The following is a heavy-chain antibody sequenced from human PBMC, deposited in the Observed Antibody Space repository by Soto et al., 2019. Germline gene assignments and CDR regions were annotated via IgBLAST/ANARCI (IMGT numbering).Heavy chain of an antibody. CDR3: ARDIRYSSGWMGYYYYGMDV. Sequence: GGSLRLSCAASGFTFSSYGMHWVRQAPGKGLEWVAVIWYDGSNKYYADSVKGRFTISRDNSKNTLYLQMNSLRAEDTAVYYCARDIRYSSGWMGYYYYGMDVWGQGTTVTVSS. D-gene: IGHD6-19*01. CDR2: IWYDGSNK. CDR1: GFTFSSYG. J-gene: IGHJ6*02. V-gene: IGHV3-33*01.